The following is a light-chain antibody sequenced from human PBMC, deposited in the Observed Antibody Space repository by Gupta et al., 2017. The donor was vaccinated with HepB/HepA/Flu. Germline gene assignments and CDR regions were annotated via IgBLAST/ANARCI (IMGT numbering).Light chain of an antibody. CDR2: GAS. J-gene: IGKJ1*01. V-gene: IGKV1-5*03. CDR1: QSISTL. Sequence: DIQMTQSPSTLSASVGDSVTITCRASQSISTLLAWFQQKPGRAPNLLVYGASTLERGIPSRFSGSGSGTDFTLSISGLQHDDFATYYCQEYSGSSWTFGQGTKVEI. CDR3: QEYSGSSWT.